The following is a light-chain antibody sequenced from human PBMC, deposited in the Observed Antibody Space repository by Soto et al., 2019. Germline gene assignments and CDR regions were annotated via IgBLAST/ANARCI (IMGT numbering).Light chain of an antibody. J-gene: IGKJ1*01. CDR2: DAS. V-gene: IGKV1-5*01. CDR3: EQYNSYPWT. Sequence: DIQMTQSPSTLSASVGDRVTITCRASQSISSWLAWYQQKPGKAPKLLIYDASSLESGVPSRFSGSGSGTEFTLTITGLQPDDFATYYCEQYNSYPWTVGQGTKVDIK. CDR1: QSISSW.